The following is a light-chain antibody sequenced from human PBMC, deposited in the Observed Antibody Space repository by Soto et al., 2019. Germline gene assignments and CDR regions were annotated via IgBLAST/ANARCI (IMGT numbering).Light chain of an antibody. J-gene: IGKJ3*01. CDR1: QSVSSSY. CDR2: GAS. V-gene: IGKV3-20*01. Sequence: EIVLTQSPGTLSLSPGERATLSCRASQSVSSSYLAWYQQKPGQAPRLLIYGASSRATGIPDRFSGSGSGTDFTLTISRLEPEDFAVYYCQQYDRSTFTFGPGTKVAIK. CDR3: QQYDRSTFT.